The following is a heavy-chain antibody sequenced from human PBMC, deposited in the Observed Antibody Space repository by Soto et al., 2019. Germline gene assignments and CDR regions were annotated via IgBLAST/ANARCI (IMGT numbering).Heavy chain of an antibody. Sequence: QVQLVESGGGVVQPGSSLRLSWAASGFTFSSYGMHWVRQAPGKGLEWVAVISYDGSNKYYADSVKGRFTISRDNSKNTLYLQMNSLRAEDTAVYYCATKLCGSRSGCDGFDYWCQGTLVTVSS. CDR1: GFTFSSYG. V-gene: IGHV3-30*03. D-gene: IGHD6-19*01. CDR3: ATKLCGSRSGCDGFDY. CDR2: ISYDGSNK. J-gene: IGHJ4*02.